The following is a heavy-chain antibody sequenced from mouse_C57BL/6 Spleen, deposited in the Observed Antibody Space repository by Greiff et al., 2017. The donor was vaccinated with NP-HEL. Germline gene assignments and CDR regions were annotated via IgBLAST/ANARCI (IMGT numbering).Heavy chain of an antibody. CDR2: INPNNGGT. J-gene: IGHJ1*03. V-gene: IGHV1-26*01. Sequence: EVQLQQSGPELVKPGASVKISCKASGYTFTDYYMNWVKQSHGKSLEWIGDINPNNGGTSYNQKFKGKATLTVDKSSSTAYMELRSLTSEDSAVYYCAKDYGSFDVWGTGTTVTVSS. CDR1: GYTFTDYY. D-gene: IGHD1-1*01. CDR3: AKDYGSFDV.